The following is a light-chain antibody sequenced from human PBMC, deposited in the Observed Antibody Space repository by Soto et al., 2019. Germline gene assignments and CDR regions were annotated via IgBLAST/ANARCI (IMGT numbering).Light chain of an antibody. CDR2: GAS. J-gene: IGKJ1*01. CDR1: QSVSSSY. V-gene: IGKV3-20*01. CDR3: QQYGSSRWT. Sequence: EIVLTQSPGTLSLSPGERATLSCRASQSVSSSYLAWYQQKPGQAPRLLIYGASSRATGIPDRFSGSGSGTGFALTSSRLEPEDFAVYYCQQYGSSRWTFGQGTKVEIK.